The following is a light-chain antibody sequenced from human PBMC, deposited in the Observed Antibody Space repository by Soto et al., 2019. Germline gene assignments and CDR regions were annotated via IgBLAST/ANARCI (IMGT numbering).Light chain of an antibody. CDR1: DSNIGRNV. Sequence: QSALTQPPSASGTPGQRVTISCSGSDSNIGRNVVYWYQQLPGTAPKLLVYRSDQRPSGVPDRFSGSKSDTSASLAISGLRPEDEADYYCAAWDDSLRGHDVFGTGTKVTVL. V-gene: IGLV1-47*01. CDR3: AAWDDSLRGHDV. CDR2: RSD. J-gene: IGLJ1*01.